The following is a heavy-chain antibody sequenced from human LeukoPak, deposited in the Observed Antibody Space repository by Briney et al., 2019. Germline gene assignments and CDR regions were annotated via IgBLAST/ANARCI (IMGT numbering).Heavy chain of an antibody. V-gene: IGHV4-59*12. D-gene: IGHD6-13*01. CDR2: IYYSGTT. CDR3: ARVGRIVAAGTYDY. Sequence: SETLSLTCTVSGGSISSYYWSWIRQPPGKGLEWIGYIYYSGTTNYNPSLKSRVTISVDTSKNQFSLKLSFVTAADTAVYYCARVGRIVAAGTYDYWGQGTLVTVSS. J-gene: IGHJ4*02. CDR1: GGSISSYY.